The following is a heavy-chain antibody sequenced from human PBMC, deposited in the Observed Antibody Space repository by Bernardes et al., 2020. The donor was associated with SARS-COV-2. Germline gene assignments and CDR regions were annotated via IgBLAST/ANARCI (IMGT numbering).Heavy chain of an antibody. CDR3: AREAYYYDGSGHYYFDY. J-gene: IGHJ4*02. V-gene: IGHV4-59*11. Sequence: SETLSLTCTVSGGSISSHYWSWIRQPPGKGLEWIGYIYYSGSTNYNPSLKSRVTISVDTSKNQFSLRLTSVTAADAAVYYCAREAYYYDGSGHYYFDYWGQGTLVTVSS. CDR1: GGSISSHY. D-gene: IGHD3-22*01. CDR2: IYYSGST.